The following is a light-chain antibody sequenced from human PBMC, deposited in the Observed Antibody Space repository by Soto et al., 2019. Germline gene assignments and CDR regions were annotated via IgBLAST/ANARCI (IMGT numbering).Light chain of an antibody. V-gene: IGKV3-20*01. CDR2: GAS. CDR1: QRVSSSY. CDR3: RQYGRSPCT. Sequence: IVWTKAPGTLSLSPGERATLACRASQRVSSSYLAWYQQKPGQAPRLLIYGASIRATGIPDRFSGSGSGADVSLTISRLEPEDSAVYYCRQYGRSPCTFGQRTKVAIQ. J-gene: IGKJ1*01.